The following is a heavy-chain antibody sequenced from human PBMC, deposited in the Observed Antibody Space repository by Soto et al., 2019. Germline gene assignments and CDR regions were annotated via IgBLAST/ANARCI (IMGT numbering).Heavy chain of an antibody. Sequence: GGSLRLSCAASGFTFSSYAMHWVRQAPGKGLEWVAVMSYDGSNKYYADSVKGRFTISRDNSKNTLYLRMNSLRAEDTSVYYCARSSYDSSGYYDAFDIWGQGTMVTVSS. CDR1: GFTFSSYA. V-gene: IGHV3-30*04. CDR2: MSYDGSNK. D-gene: IGHD3-22*01. CDR3: ARSSYDSSGYYDAFDI. J-gene: IGHJ3*02.